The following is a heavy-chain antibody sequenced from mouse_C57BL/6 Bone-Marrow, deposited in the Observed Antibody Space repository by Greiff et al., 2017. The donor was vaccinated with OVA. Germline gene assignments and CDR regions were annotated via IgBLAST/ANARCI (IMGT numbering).Heavy chain of an antibody. Sequence: QVQLKQPGAELVRPGSSVKLSCKASGYTFTSYWMDWVKQRPGQGLEWIGNIYPSDSETHYNQKFKDKATLTVDKSSSTAYMQLSSLTSEDSAVYYCARDGRDYAMDYWGQGTSVTVSS. V-gene: IGHV1-61*01. CDR1: GYTFTSYW. CDR2: IYPSDSET. J-gene: IGHJ4*01. D-gene: IGHD1-1*01. CDR3: ARDGRDYAMDY.